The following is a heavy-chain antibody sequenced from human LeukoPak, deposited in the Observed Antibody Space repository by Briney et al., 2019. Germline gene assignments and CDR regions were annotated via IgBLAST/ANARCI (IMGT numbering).Heavy chain of an antibody. CDR1: GLTFSNYW. CDR2: IKEDGSEK. CDR3: ATGRTKKY. J-gene: IGHJ4*02. D-gene: IGHD2-8*01. V-gene: IGHV3-7*01. Sequence: GGSLRLTCVACGLTFSNYWMNWVRQAPGKRPEWVANIKEDGSEKYYVDSVKGRFTISRDNAKNSLYLQMNSLRAEDTAVYYCATGRTKKYWGQGTLVTVSS.